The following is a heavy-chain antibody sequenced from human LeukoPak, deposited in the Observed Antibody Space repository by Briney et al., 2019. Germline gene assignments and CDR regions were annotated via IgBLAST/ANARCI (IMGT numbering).Heavy chain of an antibody. J-gene: IGHJ4*02. Sequence: PSETLSLTCGVSGGSMSSSSYYWGWIRQPPGKGLEWIGSIYYSGSTYYNPSLKSRVNISVDSSKNQCSLKLSSVTAADTAVYYCARHGTVTHRFDYWGQGTLVTVSS. CDR3: ARHGTVTHRFDY. CDR1: GGSMSSSSYY. D-gene: IGHD4-17*01. CDR2: IYYSGST. V-gene: IGHV4-39*01.